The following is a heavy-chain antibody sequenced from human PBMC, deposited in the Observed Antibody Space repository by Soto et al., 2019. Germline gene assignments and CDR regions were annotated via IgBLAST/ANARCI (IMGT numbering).Heavy chain of an antibody. CDR2: ISAYNDNT. V-gene: IGHV1-18*01. CDR3: ARSGFYGSGSRPYYFDS. J-gene: IGHJ4*02. CDR1: GYTFTNYG. Sequence: ASVKVSCKASGYTFTNYGISWVRQAPGQGLEWMGWISAYNDNTNYAQKLQGRVTMTTDTSTGTVYMELRSLRSDDTAVYYCARSGFYGSGSRPYYFDSWGQGTLVTVSS. D-gene: IGHD3-10*01.